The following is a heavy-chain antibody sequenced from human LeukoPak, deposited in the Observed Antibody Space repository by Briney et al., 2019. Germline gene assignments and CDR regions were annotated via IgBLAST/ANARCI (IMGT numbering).Heavy chain of an antibody. CDR3: ARAIGTSQFYFYYGMDV. CDR2: XXAGDXDT. V-gene: IGHV5-51*01. D-gene: IGHD2-2*01. J-gene: IGHJ6*02. CDR1: GYSFTXXW. Sequence: GESLQISCKGSGYSFTXXWIGWVRQMPGKXXXXXXXXXAGDXDTRXXXXXXXXXXISXXKSISTAYLXWSSLQASDTAMYYCARAIGTSQFYFYYGMDVWGQGTTVTVSS.